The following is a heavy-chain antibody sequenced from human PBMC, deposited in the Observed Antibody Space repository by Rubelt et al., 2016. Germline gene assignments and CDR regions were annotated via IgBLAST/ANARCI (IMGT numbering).Heavy chain of an antibody. V-gene: IGHV1-46*01. Sequence: QVQLVQSGAEVKKPGASVKVSCKVSGYTLTELSMHWVRQAPGKGLEWMGIINPSGGSTSYEQKVQGRVTMTRDTSTSTVYMELSSRRSEDTAVYYCARALNELLDDYWGQGTLVTVSS. CDR1: GYTLTELS. D-gene: IGHD1-26*01. CDR2: INPSGGST. J-gene: IGHJ4*02. CDR3: ARALNELLDDY.